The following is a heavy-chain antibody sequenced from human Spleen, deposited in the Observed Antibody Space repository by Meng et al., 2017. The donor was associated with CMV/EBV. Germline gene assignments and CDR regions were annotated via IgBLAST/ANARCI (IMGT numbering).Heavy chain of an antibody. CDR2: INHSGST. V-gene: IGHV4-34*01. Sequence: VQPRQGGAGLCKPPRTLSLTCAVYGGSFSGYYWSWIRQPPGKGLEWIGEINHSGSTNYNPSLKSRVTISVDTSKNQFSLKLSSVTAADTAVYYCATPAVSRGSGSYEDYWGQGTLVTVSS. D-gene: IGHD3-10*01. CDR3: ATPAVSRGSGSYEDY. CDR1: GGSFSGYY. J-gene: IGHJ4*02.